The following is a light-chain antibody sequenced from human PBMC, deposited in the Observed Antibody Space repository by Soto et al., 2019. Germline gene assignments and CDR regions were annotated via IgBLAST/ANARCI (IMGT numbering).Light chain of an antibody. CDR3: QQYSDWPPT. CDR1: QSVSSN. J-gene: IGKJ1*01. CDR2: GAS. Sequence: EIVVTQSPATLSVSPGERATLYCRASQSVSSNLAWYQQKPGQAPRLLINGASTRATGIPARFSGSGSGTEFSLTISSLQSEDFAVYYCQQYSDWPPTFGQGTKV. V-gene: IGKV3-15*01.